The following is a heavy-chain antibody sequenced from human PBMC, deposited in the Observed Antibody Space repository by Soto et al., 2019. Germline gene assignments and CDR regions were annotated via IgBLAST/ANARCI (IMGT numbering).Heavy chain of an antibody. CDR2: FDPEDGET. CDR1: GYTLTELS. D-gene: IGHD6-6*01. CDR3: ATNIFVIAARHDFDY. Sequence: ASVKVSCKVSGYTLTELSMHWVRQAPGKGLEWMGGFDPEDGETIYAQKFQGRVTMTEDTSTDTAYMELSSLRSEDTAVYYCATNIFVIAARHDFDYWGQGTLVTVSS. V-gene: IGHV1-24*01. J-gene: IGHJ4*02.